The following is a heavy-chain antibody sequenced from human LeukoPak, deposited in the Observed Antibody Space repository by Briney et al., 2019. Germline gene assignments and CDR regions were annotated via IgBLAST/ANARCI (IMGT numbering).Heavy chain of an antibody. CDR2: IYPRDSNT. Sequence: GESLKISCKGSGYGSGYSFTSHWIAWVRQMPGKGLEWMGIIYPRDSNTIYSPSFQGQVTISVDTSINTAYLQWISLKASDTAMYYCARRASGDYANDYWGQGTLVTVSS. D-gene: IGHD4-17*01. J-gene: IGHJ4*02. V-gene: IGHV5-51*01. CDR3: ARRASGDYANDY. CDR1: GYSFTSHW.